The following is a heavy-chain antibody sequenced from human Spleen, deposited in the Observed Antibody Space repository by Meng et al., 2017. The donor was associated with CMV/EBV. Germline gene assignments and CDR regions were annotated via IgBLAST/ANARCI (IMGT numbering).Heavy chain of an antibody. Sequence: KGSGYSSTSYWIGWVRQMPGKGLEWMGIIYPGGSDTRYSPSFQGQVTISADKSISTAYLQWSSLKASDTAMYYCAISRGSYGDYYFDYWGQGTLVTVSS. CDR1: GYSSTSYW. J-gene: IGHJ4*02. CDR2: IYPGGSDT. V-gene: IGHV5-51*01. D-gene: IGHD4-17*01. CDR3: AISRGSYGDYYFDY.